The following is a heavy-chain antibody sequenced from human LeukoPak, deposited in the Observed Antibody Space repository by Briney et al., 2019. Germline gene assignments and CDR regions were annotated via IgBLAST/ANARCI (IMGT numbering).Heavy chain of an antibody. D-gene: IGHD3-10*01. V-gene: IGHV4-39*07. CDR2: IYYSGST. J-gene: IGHJ6*03. CDR3: ARGQYGYYYYYMDV. Sequence: SETLSLTCTVSGGSISSSSYYWGWIRQPPGKGLEWIGSIYYSGSTYYNPSLKSRVTISVDTSKNQFSLKLSSVTAADTAVYYCARGQYGYYYYYMDVWGKGTTVTVSS. CDR1: GGSISSSSYY.